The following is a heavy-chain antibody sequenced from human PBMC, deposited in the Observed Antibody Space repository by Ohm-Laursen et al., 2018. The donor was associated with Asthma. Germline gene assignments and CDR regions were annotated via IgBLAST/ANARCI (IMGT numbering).Heavy chain of an antibody. V-gene: IGHV3-21*01. Sequence: GSLRLSCAASGYTFSRYSIHWIRQAPGKGLEWVASISTASSFIYYADSVRGRFTTSRDNARNSVYLQMNSLGAEDTALYYCARIGPEWELPGREYSLHHWGQGTQVTVSS. CDR3: ARIGPEWELPGREYSLHH. D-gene: IGHD1-26*01. CDR2: ISTASSFI. J-gene: IGHJ1*01. CDR1: GYTFSRYS.